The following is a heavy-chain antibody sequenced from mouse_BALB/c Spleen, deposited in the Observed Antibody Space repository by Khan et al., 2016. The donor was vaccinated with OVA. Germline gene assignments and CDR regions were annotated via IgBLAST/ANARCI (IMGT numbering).Heavy chain of an antibody. CDR1: GFNIKDTY. V-gene: IGHV14-3*02. CDR3: ARRSSVAYAIDY. D-gene: IGHD1-1*01. J-gene: IGHJ4*01. CDR2: IDPANGNT. Sequence: VQLQQPGAELVKPGASVKLSCTASGFNIKDTYMHWVKQRPEQGLEWIGRIDPANGNTNYDPKFQGKATLTADTSSSTAYLQLSSPTSEDPAVYYGARRSSVAYAIDYWGQGTSVTVSS.